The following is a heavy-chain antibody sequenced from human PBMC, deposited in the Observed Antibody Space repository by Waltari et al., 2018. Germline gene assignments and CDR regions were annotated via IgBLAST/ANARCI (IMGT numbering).Heavy chain of an antibody. J-gene: IGHJ4*02. CDR2: IWYDGTNK. CDR1: GFTFSSSG. D-gene: IGHD1-26*01. Sequence: QVQPVESGGGVVQPGRSLRLSCAASGFTFSSSGMHWVSQAPGKGLEWVAVIWYDGTNKYYADSVKGRFTISRDNSKNTLFLQMNSLRADDTAVYYCARGSGGGIYSPKDYWGQGTLVTVSS. CDR3: ARGSGGGIYSPKDY. V-gene: IGHV3-33*01.